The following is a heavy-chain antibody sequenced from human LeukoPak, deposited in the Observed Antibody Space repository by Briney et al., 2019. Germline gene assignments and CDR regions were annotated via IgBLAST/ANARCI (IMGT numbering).Heavy chain of an antibody. Sequence: SETLSLTCTVSGGSISSYYWSWIRQPPGKGLEWIGYIYYSGSTNYNPSLKSRVTISVDTSKNQFSLKLSSVTAADTAVYYCARLRYYDSSGYYYGFDPWGQGTLVTVSS. CDR2: IYYSGST. D-gene: IGHD3-22*01. CDR1: GGSISSYY. V-gene: IGHV4-59*08. J-gene: IGHJ5*02. CDR3: ARLRYYDSSGYYYGFDP.